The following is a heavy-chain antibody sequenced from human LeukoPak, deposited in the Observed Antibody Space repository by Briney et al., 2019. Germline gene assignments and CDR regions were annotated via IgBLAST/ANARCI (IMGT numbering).Heavy chain of an antibody. D-gene: IGHD3-22*01. CDR3: ARAPSEIGGYYPEYFRH. Sequence: GGSLRLSCAASGFTFSTYWMHWVRQAPGKGLVWVSRIKSDGGTNYADSVKGRFTISRDNAKKTISLQMNSLRPEDTGVYYCARAPSEIGGYYPEYFRHWGQGTLVTVSS. V-gene: IGHV3-74*01. CDR2: IKSDGGT. CDR1: GFTFSTYW. J-gene: IGHJ1*01.